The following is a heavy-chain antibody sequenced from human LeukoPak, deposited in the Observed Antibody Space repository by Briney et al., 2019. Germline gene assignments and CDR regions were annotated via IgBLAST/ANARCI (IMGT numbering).Heavy chain of an antibody. V-gene: IGHV1-2*02. CDR2: INPNSGGT. Sequence: ASVKVSCKASGYTFTGYYMHWVRQAPGQGLEWMGWINPNSGGTNYAQKFQGRVTTTRDTSISTAYMELSRLRSDDTAVYYCARGGGDIAAARTDPWGQGTLVTVSS. J-gene: IGHJ5*02. D-gene: IGHD6-13*01. CDR1: GYTFTGYY. CDR3: ARGGGDIAAARTDP.